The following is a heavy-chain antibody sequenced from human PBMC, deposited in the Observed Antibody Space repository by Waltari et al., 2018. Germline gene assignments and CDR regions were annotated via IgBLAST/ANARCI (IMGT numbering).Heavy chain of an antibody. Sequence: QVQLVQSGAEVKKPGSSVKVSCKASGGTFSSYAISWVRQAPGQGLEWMGGIIPIFGTANYAQKFQGRVTITADESTSTAYMELSSLRSEDTAVYYCARDGEGYGSGRSNWFDTWGQGTLVTVSS. D-gene: IGHD3-10*01. CDR3: ARDGEGYGSGRSNWFDT. CDR2: IIPIFGTA. CDR1: GGTFSSYA. J-gene: IGHJ5*02. V-gene: IGHV1-69*13.